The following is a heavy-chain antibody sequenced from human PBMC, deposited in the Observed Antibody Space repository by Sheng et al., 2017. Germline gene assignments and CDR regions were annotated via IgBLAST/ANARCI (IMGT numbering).Heavy chain of an antibody. Sequence: EVQLVESGGGLVQPGGSLRLSCAASGFTFSGNAMAWVRQAPGKGLEWVAAFEGGRPVTHYADSVKGRFTISRDNSKNRLFLQLDNLKVEDTAVYYCAKDILGWAFDYWGRGALVTVSS. CDR2: FEGGRPVT. CDR3: AKDILGWAFDY. D-gene: IGHD2-15*01. CDR1: GFTFSGNA. J-gene: IGHJ4*02. V-gene: IGHV3-23*04.